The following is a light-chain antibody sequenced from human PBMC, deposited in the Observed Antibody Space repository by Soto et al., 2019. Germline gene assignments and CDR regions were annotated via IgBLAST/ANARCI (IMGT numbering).Light chain of an antibody. CDR1: SSNIGSNY. CDR2: RNT. Sequence: QSVLTQPPSASGTPGQRVTISCSGSSSNIGSNYVYWYQQLPGTAPTLLIYRNTQRPSGVPDRFSGSKSGTSASLAISGLRSEDEADYYCAAWDDSLSGVVFGGGTKLTVL. CDR3: AAWDDSLSGVV. V-gene: IGLV1-47*01. J-gene: IGLJ2*01.